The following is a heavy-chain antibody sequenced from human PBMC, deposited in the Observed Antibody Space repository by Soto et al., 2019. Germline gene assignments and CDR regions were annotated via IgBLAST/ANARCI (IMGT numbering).Heavy chain of an antibody. CDR1: GDTFTFYS. D-gene: IGHD3-10*01. J-gene: IGHJ4*02. Sequence: QVQLVQSGAEVKKPGSSVRLSCKASGDTFTFYSINWVRQVPGLGLEWMGRINPILSMSNYAQSFQGRVTTSADKSTRTAYMELSSLTFEEAAMYSCASSSGSGYRAFDYWGQGAMVTVSS. V-gene: IGHV1-69*02. CDR2: INPILSMS. CDR3: ASSSGSGYRAFDY.